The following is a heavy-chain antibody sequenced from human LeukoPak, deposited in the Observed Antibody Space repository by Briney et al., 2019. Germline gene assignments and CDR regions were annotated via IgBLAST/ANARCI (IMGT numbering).Heavy chain of an antibody. Sequence: SEALSLTCAVYGGSLRGYYWSWIRQPPGKGLEWIGEINHSGSTNYNPSLKSRVTISVDTSKNQFSLKLSSVTAADTAVYYCARRQNSGSYYGNYYYYYMDVWGKGTTVTISS. CDR2: INHSGST. CDR3: ARRQNSGSYYGNYYYYYMDV. D-gene: IGHD3-10*01. J-gene: IGHJ6*03. CDR1: GGSLRGYY. V-gene: IGHV4-34*01.